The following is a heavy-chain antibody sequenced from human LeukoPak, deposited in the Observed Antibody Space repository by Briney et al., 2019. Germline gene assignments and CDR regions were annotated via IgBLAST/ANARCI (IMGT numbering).Heavy chain of an antibody. J-gene: IGHJ4*02. CDR1: GGSISSYH. Sequence: PSETLSLTCTVSGGSISSYHWSWIRQPPGKGLEWIGYIYYSGSTNYNPSHKSRVTISVDTSKNQFSLKLSSVTAADTAVYYCARAPWYSSGWYTPPPAYFDYWGQGTLVTVSS. D-gene: IGHD6-19*01. CDR3: ARAPWYSSGWYTPPPAYFDY. CDR2: IYYSGST. V-gene: IGHV4-59*01.